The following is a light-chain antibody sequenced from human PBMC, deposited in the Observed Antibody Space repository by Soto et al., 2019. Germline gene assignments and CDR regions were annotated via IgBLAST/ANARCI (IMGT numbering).Light chain of an antibody. J-gene: IGKJ4*01. Sequence: EIVMTQSPAALSVSPGEGATLSCRASQSVSSNLAWYQQKPGQAPRLLIYGASTRAAGIPARFSGSGSGTEFALTISSLQSEDFAVYYCQHYNNLPLAFGGGTMVEI. CDR2: GAS. V-gene: IGKV3-15*01. CDR1: QSVSSN. CDR3: QHYNNLPLA.